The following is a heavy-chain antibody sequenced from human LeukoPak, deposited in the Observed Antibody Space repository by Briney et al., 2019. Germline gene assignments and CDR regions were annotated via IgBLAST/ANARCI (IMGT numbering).Heavy chain of an antibody. CDR2: IRSKAYGGTT. CDR3: TRRGRGIAAPGY. D-gene: IGHD6-13*01. J-gene: IGHJ4*02. V-gene: IGHV3-49*04. Sequence: SGRSLRLSCTASGFTFGDYAMSWVRQAPGKGLEWVGFIRSKAYGGTTEYAASVKGRFTISRDDSKSIAYLQMNSLKTEDTAVYYCTRRGRGIAAPGYWGQGTLVTVSS. CDR1: GFTFGDYA.